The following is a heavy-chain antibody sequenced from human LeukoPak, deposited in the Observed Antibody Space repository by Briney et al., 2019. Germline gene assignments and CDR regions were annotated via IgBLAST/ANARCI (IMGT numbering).Heavy chain of an antibody. CDR3: ARAPELLPSYFDY. V-gene: IGHV4-30-2*01. Sequence: PSQTLSLTCTVSGGSISSGGYYWSWIRQPPGKGLEWIGYIYHSGSTYYNPSLKSRVTISVDRSKNQFSLKLSSVTAADTAVYYCARAPELLPSYFDYWGQGTLVTVSS. CDR1: GGSISSGGYY. D-gene: IGHD1-26*01. CDR2: IYHSGST. J-gene: IGHJ4*02.